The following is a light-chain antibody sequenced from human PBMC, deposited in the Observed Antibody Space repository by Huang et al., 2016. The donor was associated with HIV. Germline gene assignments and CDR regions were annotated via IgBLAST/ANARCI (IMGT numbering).Light chain of an antibody. V-gene: IGKV3-15*01. J-gene: IGKJ4*01. CDR1: QSVSNN. Sequence: ERVMTQSPATLAVSPGERATLSCRASQSVSNNLAWYQQKPGQAPSLLFYEASSRATCVPARFSASGSGTEFTLTISSLQSEDFAIYYCQQFNNWPPSFGGGTKVEIK. CDR2: EAS. CDR3: QQFNNWPPS.